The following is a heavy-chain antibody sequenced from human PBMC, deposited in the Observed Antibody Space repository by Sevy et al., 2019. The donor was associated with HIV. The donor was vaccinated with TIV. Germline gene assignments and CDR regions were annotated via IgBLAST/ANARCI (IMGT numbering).Heavy chain of an antibody. CDR1: GFSFSHYW. J-gene: IGHJ4*02. D-gene: IGHD3-22*01. CDR3: ARGNSGSFDY. V-gene: IGHV3-7*04. Sequence: EGSLRLSCAASGFSFSHYWMHWVHQAPGKELEWVANIKQDESEKYYVASVKGRFTISRDNAKNSVYLQMSSLIPEDTAIYYCARGNSGSFDYWGQGTLVTVSS. CDR2: IKQDESEK.